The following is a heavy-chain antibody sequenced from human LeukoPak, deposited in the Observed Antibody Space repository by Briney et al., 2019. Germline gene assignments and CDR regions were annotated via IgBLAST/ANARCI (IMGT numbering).Heavy chain of an antibody. CDR3: ARGPMVRGVYFDY. CDR1: GFTVSSNY. CDR2: IYSGGNT. Sequence: GGSLRLSCAASGFTVSSNYMSWVRQAPGKGLEWVSVIYSGGNTFYVDSVKGRFTISRDDSKNTLYLQMNSLRAEDTAVYYCARGPMVRGVYFDYWGQGTLVTVSS. V-gene: IGHV3-53*01. J-gene: IGHJ4*02. D-gene: IGHD3-10*01.